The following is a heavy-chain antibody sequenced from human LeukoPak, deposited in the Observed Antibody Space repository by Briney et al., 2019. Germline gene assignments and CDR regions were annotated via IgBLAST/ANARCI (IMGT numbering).Heavy chain of an antibody. CDR3: VSGLGQYYYYYYMDV. D-gene: IGHD7-27*01. J-gene: IGHJ6*03. CDR2: IYYSGST. CDR1: GGSISSYY. Sequence: PSETLSLTCTVSGGSISSYYWSWIRQPPGKGLEWIGYIYYSGSTNYNPSLKSRVTISVDTSKNQFSLKLSSVTAADTAVYYCVSGLGQYYYYYYMDVWGKGTTVTVSS. V-gene: IGHV4-59*01.